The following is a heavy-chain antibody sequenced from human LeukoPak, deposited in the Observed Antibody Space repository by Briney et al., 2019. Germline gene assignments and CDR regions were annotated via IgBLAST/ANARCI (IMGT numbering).Heavy chain of an antibody. V-gene: IGHV1-58*02. CDR3: AAESDSSGGSGGFDY. J-gene: IGHJ4*02. Sequence: SVKVSCKASGFTFTSSAMQWVRQARGQRLEWIGWIVVGSGNTNYAQKFQERVTITRDMSTSTAYMELSSLRSEDTAVYYCAAESDSSGGSGGFDYWGQGTLVTASS. D-gene: IGHD6-19*01. CDR2: IVVGSGNT. CDR1: GFTFTSSA.